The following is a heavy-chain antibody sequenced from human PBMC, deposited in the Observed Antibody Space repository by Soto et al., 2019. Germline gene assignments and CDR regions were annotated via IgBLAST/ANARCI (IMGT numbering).Heavy chain of an antibody. V-gene: IGHV1-46*01. Sequence: ASARVSCKADRQATLPYYMQWGRQGPGQGLQWMGIINHSSSAKRYSQKFQGRGTMIRDVSTSTAYKEISRLRSEDTAVYYYASGYCSRGNLYRPYYYEMDVWGQGTTVTVSS. CDR3: ASGYCSRGNLYRPYYYEMDV. J-gene: IGHJ6*02. D-gene: IGHD2-2*01. CDR2: INHSSSAK. CDR1: RQATLPYY.